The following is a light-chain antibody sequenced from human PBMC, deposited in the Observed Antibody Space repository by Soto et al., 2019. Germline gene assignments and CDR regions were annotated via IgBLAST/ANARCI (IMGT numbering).Light chain of an antibody. CDR2: DVS. V-gene: IGLV2-14*01. CDR1: SSDVGGYDY. J-gene: IGLJ2*01. CDR3: NSYTSSATVL. Sequence: QSVLTQPASVSGSPGQSITISCTGTSSDVGGYDYVSWYQQHPDKAPKLIIYDVSDRPSGVSNRFSGPKSGNTASLTISGRQPEDEADYYCNSYTSSATVLFGGGTKLTVL.